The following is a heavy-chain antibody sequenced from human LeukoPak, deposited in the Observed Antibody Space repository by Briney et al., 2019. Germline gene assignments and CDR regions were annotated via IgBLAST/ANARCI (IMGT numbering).Heavy chain of an antibody. CDR1: GYTFTSYA. Sequence: ASVKVSCKASGYTFTSYAMHWVRQAPGQRLEWMGWINAGNGNTKYSQKFQGRVTITRDTSASTAYMELSSLRSEDTAVYYCARSSTRDSSGYYYDFGSPRRDFDYWGQGTLVTVSS. J-gene: IGHJ4*02. CDR2: INAGNGNT. D-gene: IGHD3-22*01. CDR3: ARSSTRDSSGYYYDFGSPRRDFDY. V-gene: IGHV1-3*01.